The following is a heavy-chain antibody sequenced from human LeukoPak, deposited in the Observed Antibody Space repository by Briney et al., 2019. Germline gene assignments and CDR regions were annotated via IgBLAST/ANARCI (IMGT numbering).Heavy chain of an antibody. Sequence: PGGSLRLSCAAYGFTFSNYWMSLVRQGPGKGLEWVANIKQDGSEKYYVDSVKGRFSISRDDTKNSLYLQLNSLRAEDTAVYYCAREGLRFLEWSSYYFDYWGLGTLVTVSS. D-gene: IGHD3-3*01. J-gene: IGHJ4*02. CDR1: GFTFSNYW. V-gene: IGHV3-7*01. CDR2: IKQDGSEK. CDR3: AREGLRFLEWSSYYFDY.